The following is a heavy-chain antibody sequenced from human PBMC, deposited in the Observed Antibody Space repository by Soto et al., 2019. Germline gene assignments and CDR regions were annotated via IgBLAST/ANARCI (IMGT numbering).Heavy chain of an antibody. J-gene: IGHJ4*02. D-gene: IGHD2-21*01. CDR2: TSTRNGDT. CDR1: GYTFNTYG. V-gene: IGHV1-18*04. Sequence: QVHLVQSGAEVRKPGASVKVSCTTSGYTFNTYGIIWVRQAPGQHLEWLGWTSTRNGDTNYAKACQIRSTWATDTSTTAYMELRNLTSDDTPAYVCAMVQLLPNTAADLWGQGTLVTVSS. CDR3: AMVQLLPNTAADL.